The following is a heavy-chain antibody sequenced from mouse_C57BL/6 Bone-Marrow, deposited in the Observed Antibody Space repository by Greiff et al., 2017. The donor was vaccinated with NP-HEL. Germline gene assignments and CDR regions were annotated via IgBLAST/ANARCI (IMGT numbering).Heavy chain of an antibody. CDR1: GFTFSDFY. Sequence: EVKLMESGGGLVQSGRSLRLSCATSGFTFSDFYMEWVRQAPGKGLEWIAASRNKANDYTTEYSASVKGRFIVSRDTSQSILYLQMNALRAEDTASYYCARYAELTGYFDYWGQGTTLTVSS. V-gene: IGHV7-1*01. CDR3: ARYAELTGYFDY. CDR2: SRNKANDYTT. D-gene: IGHD4-1*01. J-gene: IGHJ2*01.